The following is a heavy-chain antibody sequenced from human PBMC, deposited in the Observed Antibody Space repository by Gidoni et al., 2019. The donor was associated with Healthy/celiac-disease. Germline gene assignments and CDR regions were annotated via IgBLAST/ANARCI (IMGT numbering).Heavy chain of an antibody. Sequence: EVQLVESGGGLVKPGGSLRLSCAASGFTFSSYSMNWVRQAPGKGLEWVSSISSSSSYIYYADSVKGRFTISRDNAKNSLYLQMNSLRAEDTAVYYCARDLSDGDFFDYWGQGTLVTVSS. D-gene: IGHD4-17*01. CDR3: ARDLSDGDFFDY. V-gene: IGHV3-21*01. J-gene: IGHJ4*02. CDR1: GFTFSSYS. CDR2: ISSSSSYI.